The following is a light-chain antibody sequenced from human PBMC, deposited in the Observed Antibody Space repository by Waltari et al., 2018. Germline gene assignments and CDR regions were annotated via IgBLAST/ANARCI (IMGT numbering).Light chain of an antibody. CDR1: QHLGRY. V-gene: IGKV1-33*01. J-gene: IGKJ3*01. Sequence: DFQMTQSPSSLSASVGDRVTITCQASQHLGRYLNWYQQKPGKAPKLLIYDASYLETGVPSRFSGSGYGTDFTFTISGLQPEDFATYYCQQYDFLPQFTFGPGTTVDMK. CDR3: QQYDFLPQFT. CDR2: DAS.